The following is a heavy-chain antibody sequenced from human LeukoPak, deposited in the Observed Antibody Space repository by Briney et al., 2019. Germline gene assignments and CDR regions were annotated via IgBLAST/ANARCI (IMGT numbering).Heavy chain of an antibody. CDR3: ARQSCSSTSCPHRNVFDI. V-gene: IGHV4-4*09. CDR1: GVSIIGYY. Sequence: SETLSLTCTVSGVSIIGYYWTWIRQPPGKGLEWIGYIYTSGSTNYNPSLKSRVTISVDMSKNQFSLQLSSVTAADTAVYYCARQSCSSTSCPHRNVFDIWGQGTMVTISP. D-gene: IGHD2-2*01. J-gene: IGHJ3*02. CDR2: IYTSGST.